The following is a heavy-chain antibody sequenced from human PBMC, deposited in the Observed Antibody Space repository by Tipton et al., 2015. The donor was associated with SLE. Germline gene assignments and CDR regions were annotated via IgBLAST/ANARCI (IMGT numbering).Heavy chain of an antibody. D-gene: IGHD3/OR15-3a*01. J-gene: IGHJ4*02. Sequence: GSLRLSCVASGFTFRSSSMAWVRRAPGRGLEWVSIIYYGARRYSRDSVKGRFTISRDDSKNTLDLQMDSPRAEDTGIYYYAKGGAGGLFFDSWGQGTLVTVSS. V-gene: IGHV3-23*03. CDR3: AKGGAGGLFFDS. CDR1: GFTFRSSS. CDR2: IYYGARR.